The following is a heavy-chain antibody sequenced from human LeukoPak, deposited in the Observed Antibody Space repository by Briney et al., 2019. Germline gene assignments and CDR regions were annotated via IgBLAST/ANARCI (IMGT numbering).Heavy chain of an antibody. CDR1: GGTFSSYA. Sequence: GASVKVSCKASGGTFSSYAISWVRQAPGQGLEWMGGIIPIFGTANYAQKFQGRVTITADKSTSTAYMELSSLRSEDTAVYYCASSKYTDTAMVTFDYWGQGTLVTVSS. CDR2: IIPIFGTA. D-gene: IGHD5-18*01. V-gene: IGHV1-69*06. J-gene: IGHJ4*02. CDR3: ASSKYTDTAMVTFDY.